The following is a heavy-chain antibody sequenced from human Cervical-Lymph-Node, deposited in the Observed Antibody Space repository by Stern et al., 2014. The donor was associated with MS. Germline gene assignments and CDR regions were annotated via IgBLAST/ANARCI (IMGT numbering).Heavy chain of an antibody. Sequence: QLQLQESGPGLVKPSQTLSLTCTVSGGSISNGDYYWTWIRQPPGMGLEWIGSIFYSGTSYYSPSHKSRVSISVDTSKNQFSLSLNSLTAADTAVYYCARSGGFGDTGHWFDPWGQGTLVTVSS. V-gene: IGHV4-30-4*01. D-gene: IGHD3-10*01. CDR2: IFYSGTS. CDR3: ARSGGFGDTGHWFDP. J-gene: IGHJ5*02. CDR1: GGSISNGDYY.